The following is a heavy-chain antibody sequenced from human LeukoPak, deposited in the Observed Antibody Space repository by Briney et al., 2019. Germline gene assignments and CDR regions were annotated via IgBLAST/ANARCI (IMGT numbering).Heavy chain of an antibody. CDR1: GFTFSSYA. V-gene: IGHV3-30-3*01. Sequence: GGSLRLSCAASGFTFSSYAMHWVRQAPGKGLEWVAVISYDGSNKYYADSVKGRFTISRDNSKNTLYLQMNSLRTEDTAVYYCAKDEVTRGYYYVDVWGKGTTVTVSS. CDR3: AKDEVTRGYYYVDV. D-gene: IGHD4-11*01. CDR2: ISYDGSNK. J-gene: IGHJ6*03.